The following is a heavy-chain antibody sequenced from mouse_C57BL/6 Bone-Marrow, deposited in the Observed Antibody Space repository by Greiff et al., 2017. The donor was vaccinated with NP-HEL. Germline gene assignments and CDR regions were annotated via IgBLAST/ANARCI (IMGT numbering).Heavy chain of an antibody. CDR1: GFTFSDFY. V-gene: IGHV7-1*01. J-gene: IGHJ1*03. Sequence: EVQGVESGGGLVQSGRSLRLSCATSGFTFSDFYMEWVRQAPGKGLEWIAASRNKANDYTTEYSASVKGRFIVSRDTSQSILYLQMNALRAEDTAIYYCARGDYLDWYFDVWGTGTTVTVSS. CDR3: ARGDYLDWYFDV. CDR2: SRNKANDYTT. D-gene: IGHD5-5*01.